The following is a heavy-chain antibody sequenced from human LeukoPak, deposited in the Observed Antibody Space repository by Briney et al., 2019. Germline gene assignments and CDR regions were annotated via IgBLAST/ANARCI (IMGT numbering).Heavy chain of an antibody. J-gene: IGHJ4*02. Sequence: SVKVSCKASGGTFSSYTISWVRQAPGQGLEWMGRIIPTLGIGNYAQKFQGRVTITADKSTSTAYMELSSLRSEDTAVYYCARDRGDFYDSSGYYYVSYWGQGTLVTVSS. D-gene: IGHD3-22*01. V-gene: IGHV1-69*04. CDR1: GGTFSSYT. CDR2: IIPTLGIG. CDR3: ARDRGDFYDSSGYYYVSY.